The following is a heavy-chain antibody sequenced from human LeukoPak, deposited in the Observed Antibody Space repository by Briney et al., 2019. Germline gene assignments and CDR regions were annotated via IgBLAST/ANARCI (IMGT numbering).Heavy chain of an antibody. J-gene: IGHJ4*02. CDR3: ARGGMATIRYFDY. V-gene: IGHV4-59*01. CDR1: GGSFSGYY. Sequence: SETLSLTCAVYGGSFSGYYWSWIRQPPGKGLEWIGYIYYSGSTNYNPSLKSRVTISVDTSKNQFSLKLSSVTAADTAVYYCARGGMATIRYFDYWGQGTLVTVSS. D-gene: IGHD5-24*01. CDR2: IYYSGST.